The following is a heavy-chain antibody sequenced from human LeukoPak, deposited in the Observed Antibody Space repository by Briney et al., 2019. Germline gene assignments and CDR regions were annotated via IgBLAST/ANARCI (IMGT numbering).Heavy chain of an antibody. Sequence: GGSLRLSCAASGFTFSSYWMSWVRQAPGNGLEWVATTKTIGSEKYYVNSVKGRFTISRDNAKNSLYLQMNSLRAEDTAVYYCARRRGYCSSTSCSHYYFDYWGQGTLVTVSS. D-gene: IGHD2-2*01. CDR3: ARRRGYCSSTSCSHYYFDY. J-gene: IGHJ4*02. V-gene: IGHV3-7*01. CDR1: GFTFSSYW. CDR2: TKTIGSEK.